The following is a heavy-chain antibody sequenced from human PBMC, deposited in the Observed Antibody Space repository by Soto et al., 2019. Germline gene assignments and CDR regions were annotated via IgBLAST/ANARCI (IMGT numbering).Heavy chain of an antibody. CDR2: INAGNGNT. CDR3: ARAVAVPADFDY. CDR1: GYTFTGYA. J-gene: IGHJ4*02. V-gene: IGHV1-3*01. Sequence: AKASCKASGYTFTGYAMHWVRQAPGQRLEWMGWINAGNGNTKYSQKFQGRVTITRDTSASTAYMELSSLRSEDTAVYYCARAVAVPADFDYWGQGTLVTVSS. D-gene: IGHD6-19*01.